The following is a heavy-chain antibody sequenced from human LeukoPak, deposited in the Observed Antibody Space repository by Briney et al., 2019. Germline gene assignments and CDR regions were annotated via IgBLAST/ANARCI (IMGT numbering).Heavy chain of an antibody. V-gene: IGHV1-69*13. CDR1: GGTFSSYA. CDR2: ITPIFGTA. D-gene: IGHD3-22*01. CDR3: AREGNYYYDSSGYLSP. Sequence: SVNVSCKASGGTFSSYAISWVRQAPGQGLEWMGGITPIFGTAKYAQKFQGRVTITAVESMSTAYMELSSLRSEDTAVYYCAREGNYYYDSSGYLSPWGQGTLVTVSS. J-gene: IGHJ5*02.